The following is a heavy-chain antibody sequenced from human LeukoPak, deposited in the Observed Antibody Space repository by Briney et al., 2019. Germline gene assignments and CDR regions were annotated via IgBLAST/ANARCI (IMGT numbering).Heavy chain of an antibody. V-gene: IGHV3-7*05. J-gene: IGHJ4*02. D-gene: IGHD6-19*01. CDR3: ARGKYSGGWYAIFDH. Sequence: GGSLRLSCAASGFTFSSYWMSWVRQAPGKGLEWVTNIKQDGSEKYYVDSVKGRFTISRDNAENSLYLQMNSLRAEDTAVYYCARGKYSGGWYAIFDHWGQGTLVTVSS. CDR2: IKQDGSEK. CDR1: GFTFSSYW.